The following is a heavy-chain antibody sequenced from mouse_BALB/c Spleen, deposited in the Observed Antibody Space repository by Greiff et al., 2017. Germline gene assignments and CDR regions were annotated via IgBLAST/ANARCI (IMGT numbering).Heavy chain of an antibody. CDR1: GYTFTSYW. CDR3: ARTIYDGYSAWFAY. CDR2: INPSTGYT. J-gene: IGHJ3*01. Sequence: VQLQQSGADLAKPGASVKMSCKASGYTFTSYWMHWVKQRPGQGLEWIGYINPSTGYTEYNQKFKDKATLTADKSSSTAYMQLSSLTSEDSAVYYCARTIYDGYSAWFAYWGKGTLVTVSA. V-gene: IGHV1-7*01. D-gene: IGHD2-3*01.